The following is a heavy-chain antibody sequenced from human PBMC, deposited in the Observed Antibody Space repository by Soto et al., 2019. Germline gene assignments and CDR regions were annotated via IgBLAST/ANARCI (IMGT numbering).Heavy chain of an antibody. D-gene: IGHD2-21*01. J-gene: IGHJ6*03. CDR2: INHLGSI. V-gene: IGHV4-34*01. CDR3: ARGGISHWAYFYYMDV. CDR1: GGSLSDYF. Sequence: QVQLQQWGEGLLKPSETLSLTCVVSGGSLSDYFWSWIRQPPGMALEWIGEINHLGSINYNPSLKSRVTMSVDTSKNQFSLTLNSVTAADTATYYCARGGISHWAYFYYMDVWDRGTTVTVSS.